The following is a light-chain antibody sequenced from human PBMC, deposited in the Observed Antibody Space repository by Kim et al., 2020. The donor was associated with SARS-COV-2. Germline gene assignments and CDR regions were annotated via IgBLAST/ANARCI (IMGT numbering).Light chain of an antibody. V-gene: IGLV3-1*01. CDR3: QAWDSSTVV. Sequence: SVSPGQTARITCSGDKLGDKYACWYQQKPGQSPVLVIYKDTKRPSGIPERFSGSNSGNTATLTISGTQAMDEADYYCQAWDSSTVVFGGGTKLTVL. CDR1: KLGDKY. CDR2: KDT. J-gene: IGLJ2*01.